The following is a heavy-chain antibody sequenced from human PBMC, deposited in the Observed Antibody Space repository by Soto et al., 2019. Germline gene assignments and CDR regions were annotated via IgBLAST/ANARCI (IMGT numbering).Heavy chain of an antibody. Sequence: PGGSLRLSCAASGFTFSSYSMNWVRQAPGKGLEWVSSISSSSSYIYYADSVKGRFAISRDNAKNSLYLQMNSLRAEDTAVYYCARETPRAIVATMHKSGADAFDIWGQGTMVTVSS. V-gene: IGHV3-21*01. D-gene: IGHD5-12*01. J-gene: IGHJ3*02. CDR1: GFTFSSYS. CDR3: ARETPRAIVATMHKSGADAFDI. CDR2: ISSSSSYI.